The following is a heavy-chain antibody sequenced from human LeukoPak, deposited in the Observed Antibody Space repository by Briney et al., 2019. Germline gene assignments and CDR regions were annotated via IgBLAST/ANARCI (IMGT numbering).Heavy chain of an antibody. V-gene: IGHV5-51*01. D-gene: IGHD3-3*01. Sequence: GESLQISCKGSEYNFSNYWIGWVRQLPGKGLEWMGIIYPGDSDTRYSPSFQGQVTISADKSISTAYLQWSSLKASDTAIYYCARQGITIFGVAKYYFDYWGQGTLVTVSS. CDR2: IYPGDSDT. CDR3: ARQGITIFGVAKYYFDY. J-gene: IGHJ4*02. CDR1: EYNFSNYW.